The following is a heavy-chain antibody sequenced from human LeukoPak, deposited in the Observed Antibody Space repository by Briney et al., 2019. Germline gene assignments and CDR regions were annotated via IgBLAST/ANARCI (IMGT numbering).Heavy chain of an antibody. CDR2: ISPSGGST. Sequence: GASVKVSCKAFGYTFTSNYMHWVRQAPGQGPEWMGVISPSGGSTTYAQKFQGRVTLTGDMSTSTDYLELSSLRSEDTAVYYCARGKFGSGSYGYYYYYYMDVWGKGTTVTISS. CDR1: GYTFTSNY. CDR3: ARGKFGSGSYGYYYYYYMDV. V-gene: IGHV1-46*01. J-gene: IGHJ6*03. D-gene: IGHD3-10*01.